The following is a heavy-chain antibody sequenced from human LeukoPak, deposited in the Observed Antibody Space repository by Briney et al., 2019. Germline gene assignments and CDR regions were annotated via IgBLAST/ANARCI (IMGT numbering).Heavy chain of an antibody. CDR3: ARDFATDL. CDR2: IIPIFGTA. V-gene: IGHV1-69*05. J-gene: IGHJ5*02. CDR1: GGTXSSYA. Sequence: SVKVSCKASGGTXSSYAISWVRQAPGQGLEWMGGIIPIFGTANYAQKFQGRVTMTRDTSTSTVYMELSSLRSEDTAVYYCARDFATDLWGQGTLVTVSS.